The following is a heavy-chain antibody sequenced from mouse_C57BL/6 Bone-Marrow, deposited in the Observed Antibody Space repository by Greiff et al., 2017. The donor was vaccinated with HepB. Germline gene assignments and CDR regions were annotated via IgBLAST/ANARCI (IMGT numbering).Heavy chain of an antibody. Sequence: QVQLKQPGAELVMPGASVKLSCKASGYTFTSYWMHWVKQRPGQGLEWIGEIDPSDSYTNYNQKFKGKSTLTVDKSSSTAYMQLSSLTSEDSAVYYCARSFYAMDYWGQGTSVTVSS. CDR1: GYTFTSYW. V-gene: IGHV1-69*01. J-gene: IGHJ4*01. CDR2: IDPSDSYT. CDR3: ARSFYAMDY.